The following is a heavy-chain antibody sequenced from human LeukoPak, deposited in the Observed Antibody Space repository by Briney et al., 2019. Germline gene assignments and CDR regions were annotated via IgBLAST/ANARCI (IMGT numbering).Heavy chain of an antibody. J-gene: IGHJ4*02. V-gene: IGHV1-24*01. Sequence: ASVKVSCKVSGYTLTELSMHWVRQAPGKGLEWMGGFDPEDGETIYAQKFQGRVTMTEDTSTDTAYMELSSLRSEDTAVYYCATVERWLRFDYFDYWGQGTLVTVSS. CDR3: ATVERWLRFDYFDY. CDR1: GYTLTELS. D-gene: IGHD5-24*01. CDR2: FDPEDGET.